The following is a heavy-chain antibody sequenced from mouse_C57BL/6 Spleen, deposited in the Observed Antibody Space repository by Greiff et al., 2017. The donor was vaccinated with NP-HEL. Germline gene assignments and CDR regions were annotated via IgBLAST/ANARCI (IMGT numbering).Heavy chain of an antibody. J-gene: IGHJ4*01. V-gene: IGHV1-82*01. Sequence: QVQLQQAGPERVKPGASVKISCKASGYAFSSSWMNWVKQRPGKGLEWIGRIYPGDGDTNYNGKFKGKATLTADKSSSTAYMQLSSLTSEDSAVYFCARSPRGSYAMDYWGQGTSVTVSS. CDR3: ARSPRGSYAMDY. CDR2: IYPGDGDT. CDR1: GYAFSSSW.